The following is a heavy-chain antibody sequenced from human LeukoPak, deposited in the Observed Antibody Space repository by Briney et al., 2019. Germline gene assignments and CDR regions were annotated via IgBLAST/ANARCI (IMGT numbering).Heavy chain of an antibody. J-gene: IGHJ6*03. Sequence: GGSLRLSCAASGFTFSSYSMNWVRQAPGKGLEWVSSISSSSSYIYYADSVKGRFTISRDNAKNSLYLQMNSLRAEDTAVYYCARESSGLDYYYYMDVWGKGTTVTVSS. V-gene: IGHV3-21*01. CDR2: ISSSSSYI. D-gene: IGHD2-8*02. CDR3: ARESSGLDYYYYMDV. CDR1: GFTFSSYS.